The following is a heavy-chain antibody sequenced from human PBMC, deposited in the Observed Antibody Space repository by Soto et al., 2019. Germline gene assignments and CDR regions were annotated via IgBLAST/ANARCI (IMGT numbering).Heavy chain of an antibody. CDR2: KSSDGGTK. Sequence: QVQLMESGGGVVQPGGSLRLSYVTSGFTFSRYSMHWFRQAPGKWLEWVAVKSSDGGTKFYADSVKGRFTVSRDNSKNTLYLQMNSLRPEDTAVYYCAREVVLAEWYFDNWGQGILVTVSS. D-gene: IGHD2-21*01. J-gene: IGHJ4*02. CDR3: AREVVLAEWYFDN. V-gene: IGHV3-30-3*01. CDR1: GFTFSRYS.